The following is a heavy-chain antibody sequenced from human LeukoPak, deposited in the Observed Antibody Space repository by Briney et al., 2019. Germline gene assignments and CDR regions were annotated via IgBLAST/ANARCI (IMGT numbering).Heavy chain of an antibody. D-gene: IGHD3-16*01. V-gene: IGHV1-24*01. Sequence: ASVKVSCKASGYIITEFSMYWVRQVPGKGLEWMGGLNREDGDTIYAQKFQGRVNMTEDPATDTAYLELSSLTSEDTAIYYCATDTRTPEFYSYGMDVWGQGTTVTVSS. J-gene: IGHJ6*02. CDR2: LNREDGDT. CDR1: GYIITEFS. CDR3: ATDTRTPEFYSYGMDV.